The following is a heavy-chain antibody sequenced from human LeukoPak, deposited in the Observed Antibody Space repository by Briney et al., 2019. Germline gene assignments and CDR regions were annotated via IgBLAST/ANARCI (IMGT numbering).Heavy chain of an antibody. CDR2: IYPDDSDT. D-gene: IGHD3-3*01. CDR1: GYTFTNYW. CDR3: ARHEVGGDSSSGYEYYYYMDV. J-gene: IGHJ6*03. Sequence: GESLKISCKASGYTFTNYWIGWVRQMPGKGLEWMGIIYPDDSDTKYSPSFQGHVTISVDESISTAYLQWSSLKASDTAIYYCARHEVGGDSSSGYEYYYYMDVWGKGTAVTLFS. V-gene: IGHV5-51*01.